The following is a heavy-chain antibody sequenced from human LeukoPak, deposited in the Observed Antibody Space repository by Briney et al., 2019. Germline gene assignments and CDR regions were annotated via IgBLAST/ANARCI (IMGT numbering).Heavy chain of an antibody. CDR3: ARVSQYSTAGGY. J-gene: IGHJ4*02. CDR2: ISSSSSYI. V-gene: IGHV3-21*01. CDR1: GFTFSSYS. Sequence: GGSLRLSCAASGFTFSSYSMNWVRQAPGKGLEWVSSISSSSSYIYYADSVKGRFTISRDNAKNSLYLQMNSLRAEDTAVYYCARVSQYSTAGGYWGQGTLVTVSS. D-gene: IGHD6-6*01.